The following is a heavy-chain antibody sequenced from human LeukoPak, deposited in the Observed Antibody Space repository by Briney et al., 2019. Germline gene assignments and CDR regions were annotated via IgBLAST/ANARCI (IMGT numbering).Heavy chain of an antibody. CDR1: GGSISSYY. D-gene: IGHD6-6*01. J-gene: IGHJ6*03. CDR2: IYYSGST. V-gene: IGHV4-59*01. CDR3: ASYSSSSRYYYYYMDV. Sequence: SETLSLTCTVSGGSISSYYWSWIRQPPGKGLEWIGYIYYSGSTNYNPSLKSRVTISVDTSKNQFSLKLSSVTAADTAVYYCASYSSSSRYYYYYMDVWGKGTTVTVSS.